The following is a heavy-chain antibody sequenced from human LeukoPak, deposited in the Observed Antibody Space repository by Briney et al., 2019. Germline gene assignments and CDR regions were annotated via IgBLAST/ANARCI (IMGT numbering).Heavy chain of an antibody. V-gene: IGHV3-7*04. J-gene: IGHJ6*03. CDR3: ARGGYCSGGSCASYYYYYYYMDV. CDR1: GFTFSSYW. CDR2: IKQDGSEK. Sequence: GGSLRLSCAASGFTFSSYWMSWVRQAPGKGLEWVANIKQDGSEKYYVDSVKGRFTISRDNAKNSLYLQMNSLRVEDTAVYYCARGGYCSGGSCASYYYYYYYMDVWGKGTTVTVSS. D-gene: IGHD2-15*01.